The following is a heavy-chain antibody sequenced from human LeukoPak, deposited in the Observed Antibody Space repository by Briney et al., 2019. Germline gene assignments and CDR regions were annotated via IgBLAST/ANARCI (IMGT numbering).Heavy chain of an antibody. CDR1: GYSISSGYY. CDR2: IYHSGST. CDR3: ARDKGADYAFDI. Sequence: SETLSLTCTVSGYSISSGYYWGWIRQPPGKGLEWIGSIYHSGSTYYNPSLKSRVTISVDTSKNQFSLKLSSVTAADTAVYYCARDKGADYAFDIWGQGTMVTVSS. J-gene: IGHJ3*02. V-gene: IGHV4-38-2*02. D-gene: IGHD4-11*01.